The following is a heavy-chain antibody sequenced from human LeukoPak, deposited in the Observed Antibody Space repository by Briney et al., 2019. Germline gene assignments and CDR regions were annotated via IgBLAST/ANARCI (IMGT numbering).Heavy chain of an antibody. CDR3: ARNTPLNYWYFDL. CDR2: IYYSGST. Sequence: PSDTLSLTCAVSGYSISSRNWWGWIRQSPVKGLEWIGYIYYSGSTYYNPSLKSRVTMSVDTSKNQFSLKLSSVTAVDTAVYYCARNTPLNYWYFDLWGRGTLVTVSS. CDR1: GYSISSRNW. J-gene: IGHJ2*01. V-gene: IGHV4-28*01.